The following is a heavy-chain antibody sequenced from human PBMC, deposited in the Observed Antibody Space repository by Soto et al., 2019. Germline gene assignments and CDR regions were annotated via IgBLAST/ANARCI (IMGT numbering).Heavy chain of an antibody. V-gene: IGHV5-51*01. CDR1: GWSFACLW. Sequence: EESLEDSCTGVGWSFACLWIGWLRQINGKGLEWMGIIYPGDSDTRYSPSFQGQVTISADKSITTAYLQWSSLKASDTAMYYCARGYCTTTICDPWFDPWGQGTLVTVSS. J-gene: IGHJ5*02. CDR2: IYPGDSDT. CDR3: ARGYCTTTICDPWFDP. D-gene: IGHD2-2*01.